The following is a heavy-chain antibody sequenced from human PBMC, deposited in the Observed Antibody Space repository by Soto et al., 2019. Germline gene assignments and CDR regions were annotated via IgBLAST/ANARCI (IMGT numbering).Heavy chain of an antibody. D-gene: IGHD4-17*01. J-gene: IGHJ3*02. V-gene: IGHV1-3*01. Sequence: ASVKVSCKASGYTFTSYAMHWVRQAPGQRLEWMGWINAGNGNTKYSQKFQGRVTITRDKSASTAYMELSSLRSEDTAVYYCARGVTVTQYDAFDIWGQGTMVTVSS. CDR3: ARGVTVTQYDAFDI. CDR2: INAGNGNT. CDR1: GYTFTSYA.